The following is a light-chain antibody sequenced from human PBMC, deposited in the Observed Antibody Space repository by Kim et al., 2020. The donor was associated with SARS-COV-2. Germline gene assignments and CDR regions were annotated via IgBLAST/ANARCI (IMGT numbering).Light chain of an antibody. J-gene: IGKJ2*02. V-gene: IGKV3-15*01. CDR1: QSVSRN. Sequence: SPGERATLSCRASQSVSRNLAWYQQRPGQAPRLLIYGASTRATGIPDRFSGSGSGTGFTLTISSLQSEDSAVYYCQQYDNWPRGTFGQGTKLEI. CDR3: QQYDNWPRGT. CDR2: GAS.